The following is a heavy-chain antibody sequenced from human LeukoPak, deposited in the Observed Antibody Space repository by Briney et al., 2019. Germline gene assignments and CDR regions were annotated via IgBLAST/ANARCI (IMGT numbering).Heavy chain of an antibody. D-gene: IGHD5-18*01. J-gene: IGHJ4*02. Sequence: GGSLRLSCAASGFTFSSYDMHWVRQATGKGLEWVSAIGTAGDTYYPGSVKGRFTISRENSKNSLYLQMNSLRAGDTAVYYCARARYSYGYDYWGQGTLVTVSS. CDR3: ARARYSYGYDY. V-gene: IGHV3-13*01. CDR1: GFTFSSYD. CDR2: IGTAGDT.